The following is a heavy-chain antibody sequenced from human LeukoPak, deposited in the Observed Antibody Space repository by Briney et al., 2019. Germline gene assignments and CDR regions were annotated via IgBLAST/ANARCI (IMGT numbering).Heavy chain of an antibody. Sequence: PGGSLRLSCAASGFTFSSYPLNWVRQAPGKGLEWVSSISTTNSYIYYADSVKGRFTISRDNAKNSLYLQMNSLRAEDTAVYYCARGFSRGGYYFDYWGQGTLVTVSS. J-gene: IGHJ4*02. CDR3: ARGFSRGGYYFDY. D-gene: IGHD3-10*01. CDR1: GFTFSSYP. CDR2: ISTTNSYI. V-gene: IGHV3-21*01.